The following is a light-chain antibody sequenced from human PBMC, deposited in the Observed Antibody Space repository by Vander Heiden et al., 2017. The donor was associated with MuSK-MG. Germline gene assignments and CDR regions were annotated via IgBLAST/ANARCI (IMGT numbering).Light chain of an antibody. J-gene: IGLJ1*01. V-gene: IGLV7-43*01. CDR2: STN. CDR3: VLYYGGAPM. Sequence: QTLVTQELSLTVSPGGTVTRNCASSTGAVTSNFFPNWFQQKPGLPPKTLIYSTNRRHSWTPGRFSGSLLGGKAALTLSGVQYEDDAYYYRVLYYGGAPMFGTGTKLTVL. CDR1: TGAVTSNFF.